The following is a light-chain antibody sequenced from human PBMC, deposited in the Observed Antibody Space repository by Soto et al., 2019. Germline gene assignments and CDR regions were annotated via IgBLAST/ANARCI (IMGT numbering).Light chain of an antibody. J-gene: IGKJ2*01. Sequence: DIVMTQSPLSLPVTPGEPASISCRSSQSLLHSNGYNYLDWYLQKPGQSPQVLIFLGSYRASGVPDMFSGSGSGTDFTLKISRVEAEDVGLYYCMQALQTPYTFGQGTKLEIK. CDR1: QSLLHSNGYNY. CDR3: MQALQTPYT. CDR2: LGS. V-gene: IGKV2-28*01.